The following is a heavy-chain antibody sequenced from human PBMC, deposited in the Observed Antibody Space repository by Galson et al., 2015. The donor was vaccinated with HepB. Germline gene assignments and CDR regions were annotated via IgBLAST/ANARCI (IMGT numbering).Heavy chain of an antibody. CDR1: GGTFSSYA. V-gene: IGHV1-69*04. J-gene: IGHJ1*01. D-gene: IGHD2-2*02. Sequence: SVKVSCKASGGTFSSYAISWVRQAPGQGLEWMGRIIPILGIANYAQKFQGRVTITADKSTSTAYMELSSLRSEDTAVYYCARPMEVQLPYTGGYFQHWGQGTLVTVSS. CDR3: ARPMEVQLPYTGGYFQH. CDR2: IIPILGIA.